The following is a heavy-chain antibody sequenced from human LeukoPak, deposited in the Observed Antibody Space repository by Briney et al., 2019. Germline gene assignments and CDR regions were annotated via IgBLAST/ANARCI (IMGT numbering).Heavy chain of an antibody. CDR3: ARAGDSRGNYWYFDL. J-gene: IGHJ2*01. CDR2: IIPILGIA. Sequence: ASVTVSCKASGGTFSSYAISWVRQAPGQGLEWVGRIIPILGIANYAQKFQGRVTITADKSTSTAYMELSSLRSEDTAVYYCARAGDSRGNYWYFDLWGRGTLVTVSS. V-gene: IGHV1-69*04. D-gene: IGHD3-22*01. CDR1: GGTFSSYA.